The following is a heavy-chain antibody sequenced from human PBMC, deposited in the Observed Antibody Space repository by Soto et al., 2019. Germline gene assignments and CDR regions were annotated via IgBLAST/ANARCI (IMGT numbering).Heavy chain of an antibody. D-gene: IGHD3-10*01. CDR3: ARDRVRMDV. CDR2: IWYDGGKK. V-gene: IGHV3-33*01. J-gene: IGHJ6*02. Sequence: QVQLVESGGGVVQPGSSLRLSCAASGFTFSSYGMNWVRQVPGKGLEWVADIWYDGGKKNYADSLKGRFTISRDNSKNTLYLQMNSLRVEDTALYYCARDRVRMDVWGQGTTVTVSS. CDR1: GFTFSSYG.